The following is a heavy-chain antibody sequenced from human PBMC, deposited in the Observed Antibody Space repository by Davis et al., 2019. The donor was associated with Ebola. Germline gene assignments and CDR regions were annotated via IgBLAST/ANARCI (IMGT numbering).Heavy chain of an antibody. CDR2: ISGSGGST. CDR3: AKTSTYSGYDFYFDY. D-gene: IGHD5-12*01. V-gene: IGHV3-23*01. CDR1: GFTFSSYA. Sequence: GGSLRPSCPASGFTFSSYAMSWVRQAPGKGLEWVSAISGSGGSTYYADSVKGRFTISRDNSKNTLYLQMNSLRAEATAVYYCAKTSTYSGYDFYFDYWGQGTLVTVSS. J-gene: IGHJ4*02.